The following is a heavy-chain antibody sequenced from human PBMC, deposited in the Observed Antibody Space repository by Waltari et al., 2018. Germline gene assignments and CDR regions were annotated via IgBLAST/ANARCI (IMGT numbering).Heavy chain of an antibody. CDR1: GGHIRSSSYY. V-gene: IGHV4-39*01. CDR3: ARQASSTHYDDFDY. J-gene: IGHJ4*02. CDR2: IYYSGFT. D-gene: IGHD6-13*01. Sequence: QLQLQESGPGLVKPSETLSLICIVSGGHIRSSSYYWGWIRPPPGKGLEWIGSIYYSGFTYYNPSLKSRVTISVDTSKNQLSLTLNSVTAADTAVYYCARQASSTHYDDFDYWGQGTLVTVSS.